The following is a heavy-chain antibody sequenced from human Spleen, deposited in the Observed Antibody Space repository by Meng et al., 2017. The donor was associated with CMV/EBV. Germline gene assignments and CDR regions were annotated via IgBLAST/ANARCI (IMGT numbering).Heavy chain of an antibody. CDR3: ARAQKEGSSIAARRGRDWYLQH. Sequence: YYWSWIRQPPGKGLEWIGKINHSGSTNYNPSLKSRVTLSVHTSKNQFSLKLSSVTAADTAVYYCARAQKEGSSIAARRGRDWYLQHWGQGTLVTVSS. CDR2: INHSGST. CDR1: YY. D-gene: IGHD6-6*01. J-gene: IGHJ1*01. V-gene: IGHV4-34*01.